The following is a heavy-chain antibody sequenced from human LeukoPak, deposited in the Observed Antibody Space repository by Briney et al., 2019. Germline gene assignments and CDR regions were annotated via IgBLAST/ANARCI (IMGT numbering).Heavy chain of an antibody. V-gene: IGHV5-51*01. CDR3: ARHFCSGGSCYNFDY. CDR2: IYPGDSDT. Sequence: GALLQISCKGSGYSFTSYWIGWVRQLPGKGLEWMGIIYPGDSDTRYSPSFQGQVTISADKSISTAYLQWSRLKAADTAMYYCARHFCSGGSCYNFDYWGQGTLVTVSS. CDR1: GYSFTSYW. D-gene: IGHD2-15*01. J-gene: IGHJ4*02.